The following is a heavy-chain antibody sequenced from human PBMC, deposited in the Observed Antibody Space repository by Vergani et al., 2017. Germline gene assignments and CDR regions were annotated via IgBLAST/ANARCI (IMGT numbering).Heavy chain of an antibody. Sequence: EVHLVESGGGLVQPGRSLRLSCSGSGFTLGDYAMTWVRQAPGKGLEWVAFIWGKPYGGTTEYAASVKGRFTISRDDSKAIAYLQMNSLKTEDTAVYYCTTGFPGSSWSTYWGQGTLVTVSS. CDR3: TTGFPGSSWSTY. D-gene: IGHD6-13*01. CDR2: IWGKPYGGTT. J-gene: IGHJ4*01. CDR1: GFTLGDYA. V-gene: IGHV3-49*04.